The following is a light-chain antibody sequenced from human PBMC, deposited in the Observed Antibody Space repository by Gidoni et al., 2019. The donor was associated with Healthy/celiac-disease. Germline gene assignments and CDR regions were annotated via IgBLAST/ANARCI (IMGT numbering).Light chain of an antibody. V-gene: IGLV1-40*01. Sequence: QSVLTQPPSVSRAPGQRVPISCTGSSSNIGAGYDVHWYQQLPGTAPKLLIYGNSNRPSGVPDRFSGSKSGTSASLAITGLQAEDEADYYCQSYDSSLSGSRVFGGGTKLTVL. CDR1: SSNIGAGYD. CDR2: GNS. CDR3: QSYDSSLSGSRV. J-gene: IGLJ3*02.